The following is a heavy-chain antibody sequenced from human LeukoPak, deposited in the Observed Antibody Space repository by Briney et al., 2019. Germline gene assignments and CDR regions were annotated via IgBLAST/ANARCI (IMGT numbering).Heavy chain of an antibody. V-gene: IGHV1-2*02. CDR3: ARDRPYSSSWYYFDY. CDR2: INPNSGGT. CDR1: GYTFTGYY. D-gene: IGHD6-13*01. Sequence: ASVKVSCKASGYTFTGYYMHWVRQAPGQGLEWMGWINPNSGGTNYAQKFQGRVTMTRDTSISTAYMELSRLRSDDTAVYYCARDRPYSSSWYYFDYWGQGTLVTVSS. J-gene: IGHJ4*02.